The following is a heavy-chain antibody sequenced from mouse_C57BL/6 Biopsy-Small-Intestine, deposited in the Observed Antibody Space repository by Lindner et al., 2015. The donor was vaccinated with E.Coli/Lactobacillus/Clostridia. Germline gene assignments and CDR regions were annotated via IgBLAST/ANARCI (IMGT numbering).Heavy chain of an antibody. CDR2: ISSGSSTI. CDR3: AKDYYGSSYDY. D-gene: IGHD1-1*01. Sequence: VQLQGSGGGLVKPGGSLKLSCAASGFTFSDYGMHWVRQAPEKGLEWVAYISSGSSTIYYADTVKGRFTISRDNAKNTLFLQMTSLRSEDTAMYYCAKDYYGSSYDYWGQGTTLTVSS. J-gene: IGHJ2*01. V-gene: IGHV5-17*01. CDR1: GFTFSDYG.